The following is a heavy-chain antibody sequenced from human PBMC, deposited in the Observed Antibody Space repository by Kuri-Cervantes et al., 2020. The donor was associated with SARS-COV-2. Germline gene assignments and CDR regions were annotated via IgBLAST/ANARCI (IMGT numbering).Heavy chain of an antibody. D-gene: IGHD3-9*01. J-gene: IGHJ3*02. Sequence: GGSLRLSCAASGFTFSSYWMSWVRQAPGKGLEWVANIKQDGSEKYYVDSVKGRFTISRDNSKNTLYLQMNSLRAEDTAVYYCARGSETGPPNEAFEIWGQGTRVTVSS. CDR1: GFTFSSYW. CDR2: IKQDGSEK. CDR3: ARGSETGPPNEAFEI. V-gene: IGHV3-7*03.